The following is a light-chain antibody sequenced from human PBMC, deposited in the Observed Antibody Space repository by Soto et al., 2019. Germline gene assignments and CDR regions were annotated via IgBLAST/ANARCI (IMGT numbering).Light chain of an antibody. J-gene: IGKJ4*01. CDR3: QQYHVWPLT. CDR2: VAS. Sequence: EIVMTQSPATLSVSPGERATLSCRASQRVSSNLAWYQQKPGQTPKLLIYVASPMATGIPARFSGRGSGTDFTLTISSLQSEDFAVYYCQQYHVWPLTFGGGTKLEFK. CDR1: QRVSSN. V-gene: IGKV3-15*01.